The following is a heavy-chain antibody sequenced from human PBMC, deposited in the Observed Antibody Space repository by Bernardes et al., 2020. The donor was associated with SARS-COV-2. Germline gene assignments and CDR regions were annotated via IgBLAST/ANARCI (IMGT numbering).Heavy chain of an antibody. J-gene: IGHJ4*02. D-gene: IGHD2-21*02. V-gene: IGHV3-23*01. CDR3: AKDYCDSDCDFFDH. CDR2: ISGSGDIT. Sequence: GGSLRLSCAASGFSVGESAMSWVRQAPGKGLEWVSGISGSGDITNYADSVQGRFTISRDISKNTVYLQMNTLRAGDTAIYYCAKDYCDSDCDFFDHWGQGTLVTVSS. CDR1: GFSVGESA.